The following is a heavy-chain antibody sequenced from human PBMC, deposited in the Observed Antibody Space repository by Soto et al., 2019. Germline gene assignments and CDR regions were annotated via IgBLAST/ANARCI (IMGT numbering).Heavy chain of an antibody. CDR3: ARDPPISLTTVTPRGMDV. CDR1: GXSFSDYY. D-gene: IGHD4-4*01. V-gene: IGHV3-11*06. J-gene: IGHJ6*02. CDR2: ISTINSFT. Sequence: GGPLRLSSAASGXSFSDYYMSWISQATGKGLEWVAYISTINSFTNYADSVKGRFTISRDNAKNSLYLQMNSLRAEDTAVYYCARDPPISLTTVTPRGMDVWGQGTTVTVXS.